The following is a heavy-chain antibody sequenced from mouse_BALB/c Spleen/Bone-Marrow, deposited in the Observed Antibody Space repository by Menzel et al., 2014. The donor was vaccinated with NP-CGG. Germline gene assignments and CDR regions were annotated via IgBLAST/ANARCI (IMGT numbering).Heavy chain of an antibody. V-gene: IGHV1S81*02. CDR2: INPTNGRS. J-gene: IGHJ4*01. Sequence: QVQLQQSGAELVKPGASVKLSCKASGYIFTNYSMHWVQQRPGQGLSWIGEINPTNGRSNYNEKFKSKATLTVDKSSSTAYMQLSSLASEDSSVYYCARRGDYYGAMDYWGQGTSVTVSS. CDR3: ARRGDYYGAMDY. D-gene: IGHD1-1*01. CDR1: GYIFTNYS.